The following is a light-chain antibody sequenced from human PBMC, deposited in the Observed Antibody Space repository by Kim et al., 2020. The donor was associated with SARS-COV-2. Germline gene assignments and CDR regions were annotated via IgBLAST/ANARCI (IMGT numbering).Light chain of an antibody. CDR3: ASYTTSFTYV. Sequence: QSALAQPASVSGSPGQSITISCTGTSSDVGIYPYVSWYQQHPDKAPKVLIYDVDSRPSGVSNRFSGSKSGNTASLTISGLLPDDEAEYYCASYTTSFTYVFGTGTKVTVL. V-gene: IGLV2-14*03. CDR1: SSDVGIYPY. J-gene: IGLJ1*01. CDR2: DVD.